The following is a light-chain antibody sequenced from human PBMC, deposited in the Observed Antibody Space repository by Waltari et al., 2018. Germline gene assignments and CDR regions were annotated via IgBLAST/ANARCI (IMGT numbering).Light chain of an antibody. V-gene: IGLV2-14*03. CDR1: SSDVGGFNF. CDR3: SSYTASPPHVV. CDR2: DVF. Sequence: QSALTQPASVSGSPGQSISISCTGNSSDVGGFNFVSWYQQHPGKAPKLMIYDVFNRPSGVSTRFSGSKSDNAASLAISGLQAEDEAVYYCSSYTASPPHVVFGGGTKVTVL. J-gene: IGLJ2*01.